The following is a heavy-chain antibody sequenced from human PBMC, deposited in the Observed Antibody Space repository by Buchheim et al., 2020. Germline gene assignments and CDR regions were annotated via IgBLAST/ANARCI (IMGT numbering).Heavy chain of an antibody. CDR3: ARGPICSSTSCSVYNWFDP. CDR2: ISYDGSNK. Sequence: QVQLVESGGGVVQPGRSLRLSCAASGFTVSSYAMHWVRQAPGKGLEWVAVISYDGSNKYYADSVKGRFTISRDNSKNTLYLQMNSLRAEDTAVYYCARGPICSSTSCSVYNWFDPWGQGTL. J-gene: IGHJ5*02. V-gene: IGHV3-30-3*01. CDR1: GFTVSSYA. D-gene: IGHD2-2*01.